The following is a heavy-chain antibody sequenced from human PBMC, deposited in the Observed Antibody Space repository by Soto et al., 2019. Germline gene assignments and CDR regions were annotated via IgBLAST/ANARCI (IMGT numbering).Heavy chain of an antibody. V-gene: IGHV1-2*04. J-gene: IGHJ6*02. CDR1: GYTFTGYY. CDR2: INPNSGGT. D-gene: IGHD6-6*01. CDR3: AREMYSSSSLYYYYYYGMDV. Sequence: ASVKVSCKASGYTFTGYYMHWVRQAPGQGLEWMGWINPNSGGTNYAQKFQGWVTMTRDTSISTAYMELSRLRSDDTAVYYCAREMYSSSSLYYYYYYGMDVWGQGTTVTVSS.